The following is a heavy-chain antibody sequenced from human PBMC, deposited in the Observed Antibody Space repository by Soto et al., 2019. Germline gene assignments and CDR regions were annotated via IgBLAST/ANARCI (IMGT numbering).Heavy chain of an antibody. CDR2: TYYRSKWYN. CDR1: GDSVSSNSAA. V-gene: IGHV6-1*01. CDR3: ARRVIYCSGGSCYLYGMDV. D-gene: IGHD2-15*01. J-gene: IGHJ6*02. Sequence: SQTLSLTCAISGDSVSSNSAAWNWIRQSPSRGLEWLGRTYYRSKWYNDYAVSVKSRITINPDTSKNQFSLQLNSVTPEDTAVYYCARRVIYCSGGSCYLYGMDVWGQGTTVTVSS.